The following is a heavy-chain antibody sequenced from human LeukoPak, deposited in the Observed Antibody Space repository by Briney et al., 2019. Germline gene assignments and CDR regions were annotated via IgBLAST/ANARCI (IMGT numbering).Heavy chain of an antibody. J-gene: IGHJ4*02. CDR2: IYYSGST. CDR1: GGSISSSSYY. V-gene: IGHV4-39*01. Sequence: SETLSLTCTVSGGSISSSSYYWGWIRQPPGKGLEWIGSIYYSGSTYYNPSLKSRVTISVDTSKNQFSLKLSSVTAADTAVYYCAPSRWYSGSYYYFDYWGQGTLVTVSS. CDR3: APSRWYSGSYYYFDY. D-gene: IGHD1-26*01.